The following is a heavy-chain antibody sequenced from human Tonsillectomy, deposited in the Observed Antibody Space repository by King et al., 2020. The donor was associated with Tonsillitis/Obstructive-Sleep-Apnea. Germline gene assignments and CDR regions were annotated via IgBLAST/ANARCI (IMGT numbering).Heavy chain of an antibody. CDR3: ARGPSRGYFDY. V-gene: IGHV1-46*01. CDR1: EYTFTSDD. CDR2: INPIGGFT. J-gene: IGHJ4*02. Sequence: QLVQSGAEMKKPGASVKVSCKTYEYTFTSDDMHWLRQAPGQRREWMGIINPIGGFTSYAQKFQDRVSMTRDTSTSTVYIDLSSLRSEDTAVYYCARGPSRGYFDYWGQGTLVTVSS.